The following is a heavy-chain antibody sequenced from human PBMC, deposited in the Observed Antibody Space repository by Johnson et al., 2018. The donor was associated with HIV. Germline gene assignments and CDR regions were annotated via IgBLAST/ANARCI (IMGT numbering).Heavy chain of an antibody. CDR1: GFTFSDYY. Sequence: QMLLVESGGGVVQPGGSLRLSCAASGFTFSDYYMTWIRQAPGKGLEWVSSISGSGNIICYTDSLKGRFTIYRDNAKNSLYLQMNSLRAEDTAVYYCAREATGTTNAFYMWGQGTMVTVSS. CDR3: AREATGTTNAFYM. J-gene: IGHJ3*02. CDR2: ISGSGNII. D-gene: IGHD1-7*01. V-gene: IGHV3-11*04.